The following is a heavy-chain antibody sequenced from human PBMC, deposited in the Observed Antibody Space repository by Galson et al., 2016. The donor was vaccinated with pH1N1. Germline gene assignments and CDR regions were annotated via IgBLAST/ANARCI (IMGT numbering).Heavy chain of an antibody. CDR1: GFTFSSNW. V-gene: IGHV3-7*03. Sequence: SLRISCAASGFTFSSNWMHWVRQAPGKGLEWVANIKTDGSEKYYVDSVKGRFTISRDNAKNSLYLQMNSLRAEDTAVYYCVRAIGSYGSYWGQGTLVTVSS. J-gene: IGHJ4*02. D-gene: IGHD4-17*01. CDR3: VRAIGSYGSY. CDR2: IKTDGSEK.